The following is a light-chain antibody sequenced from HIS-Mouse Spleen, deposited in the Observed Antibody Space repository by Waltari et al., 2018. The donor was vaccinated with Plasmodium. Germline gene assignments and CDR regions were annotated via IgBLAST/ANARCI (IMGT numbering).Light chain of an antibody. V-gene: IGKV1-8*01. CDR1: QSIISY. CDR2: AAS. Sequence: AIRMTQSPSSFPASTGDRVTITCRASQSIISYLAWYQQKPGKAPKLLIYAASTLQSGVPSRFSGSGSGTDFTLTISCLQSEDFATYYCQQYYSYPYTFGQGTKLEIK. CDR3: QQYYSYPYT. J-gene: IGKJ2*01.